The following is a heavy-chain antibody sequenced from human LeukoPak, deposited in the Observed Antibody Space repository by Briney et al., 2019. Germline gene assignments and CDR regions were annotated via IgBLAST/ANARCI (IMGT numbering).Heavy chain of an antibody. CDR1: GYTFTSYC. CDR3: ARALRGYSGSLAYFDY. J-gene: IGHJ4*02. V-gene: IGHV1-46*01. Sequence: ASVKVSCKASGYTFTSYCMHWVRQAPGQGLEWMGIINPSGGSTSYAQKFQGRVTMTRDTSTSTVYMELSSLRSEDTAVYYCARALRGYSGSLAYFDYWGQGTLVTVSS. D-gene: IGHD1-26*01. CDR2: INPSGGST.